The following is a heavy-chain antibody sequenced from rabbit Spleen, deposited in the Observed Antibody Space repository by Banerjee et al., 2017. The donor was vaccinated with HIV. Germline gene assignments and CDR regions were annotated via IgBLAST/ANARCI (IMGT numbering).Heavy chain of an antibody. Sequence: QLKEFGGGLVQPGGSLKLSCKASGFDFTNYYMSWVRQAPGKGLEWIGYIDPVFGSTDYANWVNGRFTISSDNAQNTVDLQMIGLTAADTATYFCARAGYAGYGYANFRDYYGMDLWGQGTLVTVS. D-gene: IGHD6-1*01. CDR1: GFDFTNYY. J-gene: IGHJ6*01. CDR2: IDPVFGST. V-gene: IGHV1S7*01. CDR3: ARAGYAGYGYANFRDYYGMDL.